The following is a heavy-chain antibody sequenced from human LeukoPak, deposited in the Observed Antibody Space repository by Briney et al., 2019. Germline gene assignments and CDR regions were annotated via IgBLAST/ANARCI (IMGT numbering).Heavy chain of an antibody. CDR3: ARVGYCSSTSCYLRISDAFDI. J-gene: IGHJ3*02. CDR1: GFTVSSNY. V-gene: IGHV3-21*01. D-gene: IGHD2-2*01. CDR2: ISSSSSYI. Sequence: GGSLRLSCAASGFTVSSNYMNWVRQAPGKGLEWVSSISSSSSYIYYADSVKGRFTISRDNAKNSLYLQMNSLRAEDTAVYYCARVGYCSSTSCYLRISDAFDIWGQGTMVTVSS.